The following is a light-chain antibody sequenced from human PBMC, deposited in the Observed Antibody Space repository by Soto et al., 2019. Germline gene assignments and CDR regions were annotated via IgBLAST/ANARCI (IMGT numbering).Light chain of an antibody. Sequence: QSVLTQPPSVSAAPGQKVTISSSGSSSNIGNNYVSWYQPLPGTAPKLLIYENNKRPSGIPDRFSGSKSVTSATLGITGLQTGDEADYYCGTWDSSLSAVVFGGGTKHRP. V-gene: IGLV1-51*02. CDR1: SSNIGNNY. J-gene: IGLJ2*01. CDR2: ENN. CDR3: GTWDSSLSAVV.